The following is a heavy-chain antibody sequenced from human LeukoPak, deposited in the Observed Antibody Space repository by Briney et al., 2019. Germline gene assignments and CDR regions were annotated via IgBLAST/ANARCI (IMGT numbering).Heavy chain of an antibody. CDR1: GGSISSYY. CDR3: ARASQSIAARVGAYYYYYGMDV. Sequence: PSETLSLTCTVSGGSISSYYWSWIRQPAGKGLEWIGRIYTSGSTNYNPSLKSRVTMSVDTSKNQFSLKLSSVTAADTAVYYCARASQSIAARVGAYYYYYGMDVWGQGTTVTVSS. J-gene: IGHJ6*02. D-gene: IGHD6-6*01. CDR2: IYTSGST. V-gene: IGHV4-4*07.